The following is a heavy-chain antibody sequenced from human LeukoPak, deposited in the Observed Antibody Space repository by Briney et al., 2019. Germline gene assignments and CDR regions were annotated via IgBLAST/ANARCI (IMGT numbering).Heavy chain of an antibody. Sequence: PGGSLRLSCAAFGFSFSSYAMSWVRQAPGKGLEWVSGISGSGGSTYYADSVKGRFTTSRDNSKNTLFLQLNSLRAEDTAVYYCAKAAIDTVFDYWGQGTLVTVSS. V-gene: IGHV3-23*01. D-gene: IGHD2-2*02. CDR1: GFSFSSYA. J-gene: IGHJ4*02. CDR2: ISGSGGST. CDR3: AKAAIDTVFDY.